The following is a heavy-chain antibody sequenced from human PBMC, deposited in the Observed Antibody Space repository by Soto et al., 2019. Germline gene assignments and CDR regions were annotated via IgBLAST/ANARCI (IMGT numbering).Heavy chain of an antibody. J-gene: IGHJ6*02. Sequence: SVKVSCKASGGTFSSYAISWVRQAPGQGLEWMGGIIPIFGTANYAQKFQGRVTITADESTSTAYMELSSLRSEDTAVYYCARFGSLRFLEWLPEDYGMDVWGQGTTVIVSS. CDR3: ARFGSLRFLEWLPEDYGMDV. D-gene: IGHD3-3*01. V-gene: IGHV1-69*13. CDR1: GGTFSSYA. CDR2: IIPIFGTA.